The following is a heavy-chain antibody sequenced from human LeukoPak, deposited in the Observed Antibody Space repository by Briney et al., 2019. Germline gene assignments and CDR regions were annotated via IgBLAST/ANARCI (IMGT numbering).Heavy chain of an antibody. Sequence: PSETLSLTCTVSGGSISSYYWSWIRQPPGKGLEWIGYIYYSGSTNYNPSLKGRVTISVDTSKNQFSLKLSSVTAADTAVYYCARAVQQWLYFDYWGQGTLVTVSS. CDR3: ARAVQQWLYFDY. J-gene: IGHJ4*02. CDR2: IYYSGST. CDR1: GGSISSYY. V-gene: IGHV4-59*01. D-gene: IGHD6-19*01.